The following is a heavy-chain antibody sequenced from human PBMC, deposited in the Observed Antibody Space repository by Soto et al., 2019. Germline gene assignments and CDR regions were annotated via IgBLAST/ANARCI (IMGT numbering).Heavy chain of an antibody. CDR2: ISGSGGST. D-gene: IGHD2-15*01. CDR3: AKGDIVVVVAATSEEGPFDY. CDR1: GFTFSSYA. J-gene: IGHJ4*02. V-gene: IGHV3-23*01. Sequence: GGSLRLSCAASGFTFSSYAMSWVRQAPGKGLEWVSAISGSGGSTYYADSVKGRFTISRDNSKNTLYLQMNSLRAEDTAVYYCAKGDIVVVVAATSEEGPFDYWGQGTLVTVSS.